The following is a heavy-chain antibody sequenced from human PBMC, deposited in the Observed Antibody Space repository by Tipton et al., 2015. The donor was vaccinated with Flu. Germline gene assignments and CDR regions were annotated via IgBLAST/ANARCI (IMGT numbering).Heavy chain of an antibody. D-gene: IGHD3-10*01. J-gene: IGHJ6*02. CDR1: GFTFSSNE. CDR3: ARGPSLMVRGVPYGMDV. CDR2: ISSSGSTI. V-gene: IGHV3-48*03. Sequence: GSLRLSCAASGFTFSSNEMNWVRQAPGRGLEWIAYISSSGSTIYFADSVKGRFTISRDSAKNSLYLQMNSLRAEDTAVYYCARGPSLMVRGVPYGMDVWGQGTTVTVSS.